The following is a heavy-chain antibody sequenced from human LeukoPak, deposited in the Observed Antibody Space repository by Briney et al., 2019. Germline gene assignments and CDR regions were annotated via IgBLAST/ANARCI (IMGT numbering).Heavy chain of an antibody. Sequence: GGSLRLSCAASGFTFSSYWMSWVRQAPGKGLEWVANIKQDGSEKYYVDSVKGRFTISRDNAKNSLYLQMNSLRAEDTAVYYCARDQGYSYGRFDYWGQGTLVTVFS. CDR1: GFTFSSYW. V-gene: IGHV3-7*01. D-gene: IGHD5-18*01. CDR3: ARDQGYSYGRFDY. CDR2: IKQDGSEK. J-gene: IGHJ4*02.